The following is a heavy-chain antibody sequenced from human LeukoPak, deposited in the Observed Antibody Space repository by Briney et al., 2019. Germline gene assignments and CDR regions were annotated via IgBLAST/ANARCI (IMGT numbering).Heavy chain of an antibody. Sequence: GESLKISCKGSGYNLANSWMGWVRQKSGKGLEWMGIINPDNSDTRYGPSFQGQITISADKSISTAYLQWSSLTASDTAIYYCARPYDPYWGQGTLVTVSS. CDR2: INPDNSDT. J-gene: IGHJ4*02. CDR3: ARPYDPY. V-gene: IGHV5-51*01. D-gene: IGHD3-22*01. CDR1: GYNLANSW.